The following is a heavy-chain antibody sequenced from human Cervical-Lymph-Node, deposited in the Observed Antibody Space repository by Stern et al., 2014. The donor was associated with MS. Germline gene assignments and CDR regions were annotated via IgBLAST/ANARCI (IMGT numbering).Heavy chain of an antibody. V-gene: IGHV3-48*02. D-gene: IGHD5-18*01. J-gene: IGHJ4*02. CDR2: ISSSSSTI. Sequence: AQLGQSGGGLVQPGGSLRLSCAASGFTFSSYSMNWVRQAPGKGLEWVSYISSSSSTIYYADSVKGRFTISRDNAKNSLYLQMNSLRDEDTAVYYCARDFRFQLWLPGFDYWGQGTLVTVSS. CDR1: GFTFSSYS. CDR3: ARDFRFQLWLPGFDY.